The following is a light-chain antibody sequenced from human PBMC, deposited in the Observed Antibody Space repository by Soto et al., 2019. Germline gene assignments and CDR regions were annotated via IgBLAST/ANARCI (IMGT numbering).Light chain of an antibody. CDR3: QQSNSAPLT. J-gene: IGKJ1*01. Sequence: DIQMTQSPSSLSASVGDRVTITCRASQSISNSLNWYQQKPGKAPNLLISTASTLQSGVPSRFSGSGSGTDFSLIISILQPEDFATYYCQQSNSAPLTFGQGNEVAVK. CDR2: TAS. V-gene: IGKV1-39*01. CDR1: QSISNS.